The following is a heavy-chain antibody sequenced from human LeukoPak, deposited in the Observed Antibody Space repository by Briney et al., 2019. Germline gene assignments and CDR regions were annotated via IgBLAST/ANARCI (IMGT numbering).Heavy chain of an antibody. V-gene: IGHV3-23*01. Sequence: GGSLRLSCAASGFTFSSYAMSWVRQAPGKGLEWVSAISGSGGSTYYADSVKGRFTISRDNAKNSLYLQMNSLRAEDTAVYYCATGGAARGYFQHWGQGTLVTVSS. CDR2: ISGSGGST. D-gene: IGHD6-6*01. CDR1: GFTFSSYA. CDR3: ATGGAARGYFQH. J-gene: IGHJ1*01.